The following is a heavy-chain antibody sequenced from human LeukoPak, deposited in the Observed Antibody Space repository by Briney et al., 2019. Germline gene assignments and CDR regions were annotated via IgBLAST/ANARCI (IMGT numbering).Heavy chain of an antibody. V-gene: IGHV1-69*05. J-gene: IGHJ4*02. CDR2: IIPIFGTA. D-gene: IGHD5-18*01. Sequence: SVKVSCKASGGTFSSYAISWVRQAPGQGLEWMGGIIPIFGTANYAQKFQGRVTITTDESTSTACMELSSLRSEDTAVYYCARGPDTAMAEGSFDYWGQGTLVTVSS. CDR1: GGTFSSYA. CDR3: ARGPDTAMAEGSFDY.